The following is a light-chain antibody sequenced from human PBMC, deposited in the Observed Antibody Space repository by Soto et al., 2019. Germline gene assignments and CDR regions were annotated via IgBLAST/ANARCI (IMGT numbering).Light chain of an antibody. J-gene: IGKJ1*01. CDR1: QSVSISY. Sequence: ETVLTHSPGTLSLSPGERATLSCRASQSVSISYLAWYQQKPGQAPRLLIYGPSSRATGIPDRFSGSGSGTEFTLTISSLQPDDFATYYCQQYNSYSPWTFGQGTKVDIK. CDR3: QQYNSYSPWT. CDR2: GPS. V-gene: IGKV3-20*01.